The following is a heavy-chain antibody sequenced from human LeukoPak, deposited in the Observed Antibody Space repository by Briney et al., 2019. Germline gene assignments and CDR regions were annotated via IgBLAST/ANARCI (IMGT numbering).Heavy chain of an antibody. J-gene: IGHJ6*03. CDR3: ARARQLWSPYYYYYHMDV. V-gene: IGHV3-74*01. Sequence: PGGSLRLSCAASGFTFSSYWMHWVRQAPGKGLVWVSRINTDGSSTSYADSVKGRFTISRDNAKNTLYLQMNSLRAEDTAVYYCARARQLWSPYYYYYHMDVWGKGTTVTVSS. CDR1: GFTFSSYW. CDR2: INTDGSST. D-gene: IGHD5-18*01.